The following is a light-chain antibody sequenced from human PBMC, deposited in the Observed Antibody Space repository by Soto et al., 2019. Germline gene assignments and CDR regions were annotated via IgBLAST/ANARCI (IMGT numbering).Light chain of an antibody. CDR3: QQYGSSRYT. CDR2: GAS. Sequence: EIVLTQSPGTLSLSPGERATLSCRASQSVSSSYLAWYQQKPGQAPMLLIYGASSTATGIPDRFSGSGSGTDFTLTISSLEPEDFAVYYCQQYGSSRYTFGRGTKLEIK. V-gene: IGKV3-20*01. J-gene: IGKJ2*01. CDR1: QSVSSSY.